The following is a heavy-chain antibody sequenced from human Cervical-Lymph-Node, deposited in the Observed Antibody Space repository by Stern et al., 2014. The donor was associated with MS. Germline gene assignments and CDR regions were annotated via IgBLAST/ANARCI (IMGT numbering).Heavy chain of an antibody. D-gene: IGHD7-27*01. CDR1: GYIFTRAD. CDR2: LNPDSRAT. V-gene: IGHV1-8*01. CDR3: TKAWGH. J-gene: IGHJ1*01. Sequence: QVQLAQPGAEVRPPRASVRPSCQAPGYIFTRADLNWLPPASGQGLEWMGWLNPDSRATGFEPKLRRSVPQPRDISTSTAYTEIRSLTAEDTAVYYGTKAWGHWGQGTQVTVSS.